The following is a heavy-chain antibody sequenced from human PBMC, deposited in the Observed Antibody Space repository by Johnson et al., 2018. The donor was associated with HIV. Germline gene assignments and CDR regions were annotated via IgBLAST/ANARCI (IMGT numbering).Heavy chain of an antibody. CDR1: GFTFDDYA. J-gene: IGHJ3*02. CDR3: ARGSLSGWFPPDALDI. D-gene: IGHD6-19*01. Sequence: VQVVESGGGLVQPGRSLRLSCAASGFTFDDYAMHWVRQAPGKGLEWVSGISWNSGSIGYADSVKGRFTISRDNAKNSLSLQMISLRAEDTAIYYCARGSLSGWFPPDALDIWGQGTMVTVSS. V-gene: IGHV3-9*01. CDR2: ISWNSGSI.